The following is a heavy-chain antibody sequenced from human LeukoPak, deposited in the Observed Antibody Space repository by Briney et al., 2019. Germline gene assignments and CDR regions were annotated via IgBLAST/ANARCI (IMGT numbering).Heavy chain of an antibody. CDR2: IYYSGST. CDR3: ARIVPRDYYGMDV. V-gene: IGHV4-31*03. Sequence: SETLSLTCTVSGGSIGSGGYYWSWIRQHPGKGLEWIGYIYYSGSTYYNPSLKSRVTISVDTSKNQFSLKLSSVAAADTAVYYCARIVPRDYYGMDVWGQGTTVTVSS. D-gene: IGHD2-8*01. J-gene: IGHJ6*02. CDR1: GGSIGSGGYY.